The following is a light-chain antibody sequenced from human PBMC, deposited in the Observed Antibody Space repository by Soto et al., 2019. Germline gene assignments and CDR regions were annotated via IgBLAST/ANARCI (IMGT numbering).Light chain of an antibody. CDR1: SSSIGAGYD. Sequence: QSVLTQPPSVSGAPGQRVTISCTGSSSSIGAGYDVHWYRQLPGTVPKLLIYGNTKRPSGVPDRFSGSKSGTSASLAITGLQADDEAEYYCQSYDSSLSAVVFGGGTKLTVL. J-gene: IGLJ2*01. V-gene: IGLV1-40*01. CDR3: QSYDSSLSAVV. CDR2: GNT.